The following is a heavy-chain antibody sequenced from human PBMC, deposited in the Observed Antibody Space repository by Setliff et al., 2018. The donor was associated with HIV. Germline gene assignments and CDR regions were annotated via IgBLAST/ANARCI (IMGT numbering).Heavy chain of an antibody. CDR2: IYYSGSS. CDR1: GGSISSYY. J-gene: IGHJ4*02. V-gene: IGHV4-59*01. Sequence: SETLSLTCTVSGGSISSYYWSWIRQPPGKGLEWIGYIYYSGSSKNTPSLKSRVTISVDTPKNEFSLKLSSMTAADTAVYYCARGIAVAGPYFDYWGQGTQVTVSS. D-gene: IGHD6-19*01. CDR3: ARGIAVAGPYFDY.